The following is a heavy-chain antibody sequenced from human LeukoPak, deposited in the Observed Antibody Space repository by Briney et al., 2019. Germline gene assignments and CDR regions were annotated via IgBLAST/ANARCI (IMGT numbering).Heavy chain of an antibody. CDR1: GGSFSGYY. D-gene: IGHD6-13*01. CDR3: ARHLSSWHDY. Sequence: PSETLSLTCAVYGGSFSGYYWSWIRQPPGKGLEWIGEINHSGSTNYNPSLKSRVTISVDTSKNQFSLKLSSVTAADTAVYYCARHLSSWHDYWGQGTLVTVSS. J-gene: IGHJ4*02. CDR2: INHSGST. V-gene: IGHV4-34*01.